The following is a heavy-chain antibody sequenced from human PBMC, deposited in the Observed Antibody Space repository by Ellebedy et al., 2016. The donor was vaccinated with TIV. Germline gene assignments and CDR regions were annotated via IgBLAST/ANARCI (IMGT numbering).Heavy chain of an antibody. CDR2: IDPKSGGL. CDR3: ARDKLETSTGYYYNWLDP. Sequence: ASVKVSCKASGYTFIGYYIYWLRQVPGQGLEWMGWIDPKSGGLNLKRKFQGRVTMTRDTSISTAYIELSTLTADDTAVYFCARDKLETSTGYYYNWLDPWGQGTLVTVSS. CDR1: GYTFIGYY. J-gene: IGHJ5*02. D-gene: IGHD3-22*01. V-gene: IGHV1-2*02.